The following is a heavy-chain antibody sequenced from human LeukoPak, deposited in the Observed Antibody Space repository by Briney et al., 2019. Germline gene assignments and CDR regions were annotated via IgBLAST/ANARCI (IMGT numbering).Heavy chain of an antibody. D-gene: IGHD6-13*01. CDR1: GGSISSYY. V-gene: IGHV4-59*08. Sequence: PSETLSLTCTDSGGSISSYYWSWIRQPPGKGLEWIGYIYYSGSTNYNSSLKSRVTISVDTSKNQFSLKLSSVTAADTAVYYCARLSAAGIDYWGQGTLVTVSS. CDR3: ARLSAAGIDY. CDR2: IYYSGST. J-gene: IGHJ4*02.